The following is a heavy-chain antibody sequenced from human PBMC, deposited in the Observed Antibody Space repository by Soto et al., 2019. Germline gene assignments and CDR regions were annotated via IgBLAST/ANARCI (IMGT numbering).Heavy chain of an antibody. CDR1: GGSISSYY. Sequence: SETLSLTCTVSGGSISSYYWSWIRQPPGKGLEWIGYIYYSGSTNYNPSLKSRATISVDTSKNQFSLKLSSVTAADTAVYYCARVRYRSSTSCPNWFDPWGQGTLVTVSS. D-gene: IGHD2-2*01. CDR2: IYYSGST. CDR3: ARVRYRSSTSCPNWFDP. V-gene: IGHV4-59*01. J-gene: IGHJ5*02.